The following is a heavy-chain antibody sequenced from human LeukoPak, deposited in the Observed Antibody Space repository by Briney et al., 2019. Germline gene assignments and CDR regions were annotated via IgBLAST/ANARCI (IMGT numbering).Heavy chain of an antibody. D-gene: IGHD3-22*01. CDR2: INSDGSST. J-gene: IGHJ5*02. CDR3: ARWAKYYYDSSGYYQEVNWFDP. CDR1: GFTFSSYW. V-gene: IGHV3-74*01. Sequence: SGGSLRLSCAASGFTFSSYWMHWVRQAPGKGLVWVSRINSDGSSTSYADSVKGRFTISRDNAKNTLYLQMNSLRAEDTAVYYCARWAKYYYDSSGYYQEVNWFDPWGQGTLVTVSS.